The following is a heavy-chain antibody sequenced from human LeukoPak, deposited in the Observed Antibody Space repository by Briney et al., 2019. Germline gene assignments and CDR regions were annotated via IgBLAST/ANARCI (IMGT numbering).Heavy chain of an antibody. CDR2: ISWNSGGI. Sequence: PGGSLRLSCAASGFTFDDYAMHWVRQAPGKGLEWVSGISWNSGGIGYADSVKGRFTISRDNAKNSLYLQMNSLRAEDTALYYCAKGHYDILTGFDYWGQGTLVTVSS. J-gene: IGHJ4*02. CDR1: GFTFDDYA. CDR3: AKGHYDILTGFDY. D-gene: IGHD3-9*01. V-gene: IGHV3-9*01.